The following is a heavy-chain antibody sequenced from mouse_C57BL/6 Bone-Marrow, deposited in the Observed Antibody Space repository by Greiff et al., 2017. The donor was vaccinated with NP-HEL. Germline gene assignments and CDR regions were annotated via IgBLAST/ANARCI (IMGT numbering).Heavy chain of an antibody. V-gene: IGHV1-19*01. D-gene: IGHD3-2*02. CDR2: INPYNGGT. Sequence: VQLQQSGPVLVKPGASVKMSCKASGYTFTDYYMNWVKQSHGKSLEWIGVINPYNGGTSYNQKFKGKATLTVDKSSSTAYMELNSLTSEDSAVYYCALKTAQAAWFAYWGQGTLVTVSA. CDR1: GYTFTDYY. J-gene: IGHJ3*01. CDR3: ALKTAQAAWFAY.